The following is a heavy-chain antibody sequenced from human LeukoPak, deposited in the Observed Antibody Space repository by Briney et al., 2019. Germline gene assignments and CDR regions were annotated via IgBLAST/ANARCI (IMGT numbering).Heavy chain of an antibody. Sequence: GGSLRLSCAASGFTLSSSWMSWVRQAPGKGLEWVGNIKDDGSEKYYADSMKGRFTISRDNARNSVYLQIDSLRAEDTSAYFCAREIIGQQVALDFWGQGTLVTVSS. CDR3: AREIIGQQVALDF. V-gene: IGHV3-7*01. CDR1: GFTLSSSW. CDR2: IKDDGSEK. D-gene: IGHD6-13*01. J-gene: IGHJ4*02.